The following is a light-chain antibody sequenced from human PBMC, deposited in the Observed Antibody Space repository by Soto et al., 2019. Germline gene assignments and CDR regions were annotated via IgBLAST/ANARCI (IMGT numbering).Light chain of an antibody. V-gene: IGKV3-20*01. CDR2: DAS. CDR3: EQYGSSPRT. Sequence: EIVLTQPPAALSFSPLERVTISCRASQSVSNYLAWYQQKPGQAPRLLIYDASTRATGTPARFSGSGSGTDFTLTISRLEPEDFAVYYCEQYGSSPRTFGQGTKVDIK. J-gene: IGKJ1*01. CDR1: QSVSNY.